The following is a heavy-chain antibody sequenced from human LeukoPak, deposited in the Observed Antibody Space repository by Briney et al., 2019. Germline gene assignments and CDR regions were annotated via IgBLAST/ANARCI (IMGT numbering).Heavy chain of an antibody. J-gene: IGHJ3*02. V-gene: IGHV3-21*01. CDR2: ISSSSSYI. D-gene: IGHD3-16*01. CDR1: GFTFSSYS. CDR3: ASLPKGLGDAFDI. Sequence: GGSLRLSCAASGFTFSSYSMNWVRQAPGKGLEWVSSISSSSSYIYYADSVKGRFTISRDNAKNSLYLQMNSLRAEDTAVYYCASLPKGLGDAFDIWGQGTMVTVSS.